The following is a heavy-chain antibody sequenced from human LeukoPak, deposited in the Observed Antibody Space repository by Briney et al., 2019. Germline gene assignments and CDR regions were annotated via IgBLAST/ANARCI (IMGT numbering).Heavy chain of an antibody. CDR2: LYTTGTT. CDR1: GASITSCY. V-gene: IGHV4-4*07. Sequence: NPSETLSLTCAVSGASITSCYWSWVRQSAGKGLEWIGRLYTTGTTNYNRSLKSRVIMSGASSKNQLSLTLTSVTAADTAVYYCVRDGANWEEPNDAFDTWGQGTLVTVSS. J-gene: IGHJ3*02. D-gene: IGHD1-26*01. CDR3: VRDGANWEEPNDAFDT.